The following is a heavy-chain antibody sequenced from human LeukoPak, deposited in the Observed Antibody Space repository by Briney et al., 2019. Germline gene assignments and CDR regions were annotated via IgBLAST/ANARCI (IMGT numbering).Heavy chain of an antibody. CDR2: ISYDGSNK. CDR3: VKGHLVWELGDYFDY. D-gene: IGHD1-26*01. J-gene: IGHJ4*02. CDR1: GSTFSNYG. V-gene: IGHV3-30*18. Sequence: PGGSLRLSCAASGSTFSNYGMHWVRQAPGKGLEWVAVISYDGSNKYYTDSVKGRFTISRDNSKNTLYLQMNSLRAEDTAVYYCVKGHLVWELGDYFDYWGQGTLVTVSS.